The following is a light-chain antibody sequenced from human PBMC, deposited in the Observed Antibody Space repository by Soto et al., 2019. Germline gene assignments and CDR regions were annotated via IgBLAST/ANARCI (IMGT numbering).Light chain of an antibody. CDR1: SSDVGTYNL. CDR2: EGS. V-gene: IGLV2-23*01. CDR3: CSYAGGSTWV. J-gene: IGLJ3*02. Sequence: QSVLTQPASVSGSPGQSITISCTGTSSDVGTYNLVSWYQQHPGKAPKVIINEGSKRPSGVSNRFSGSKSGNTASLTISGLQAEDEADYYCCSYAGGSTWVFGGGTKVTVL.